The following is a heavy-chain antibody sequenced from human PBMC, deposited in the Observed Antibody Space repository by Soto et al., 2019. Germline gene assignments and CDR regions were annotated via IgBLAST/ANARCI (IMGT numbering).Heavy chain of an antibody. Sequence: GESLKISCKGSGYSFTSYWIGWVRQMPGKGLEWMGIIYPGDSDTRYSPSFQGQVTISADKSISTAYLQWSSLKASDTAMYYCARTLGYCSGGSCPARWFDPWGQGTLVTVSS. J-gene: IGHJ5*02. CDR3: ARTLGYCSGGSCPARWFDP. CDR1: GYSFTSYW. D-gene: IGHD2-15*01. CDR2: IYPGDSDT. V-gene: IGHV5-51*01.